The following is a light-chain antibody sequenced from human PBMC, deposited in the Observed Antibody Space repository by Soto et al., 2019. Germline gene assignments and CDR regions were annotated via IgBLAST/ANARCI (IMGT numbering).Light chain of an antibody. Sequence: IVLTQSPATLSVSPGEGATLSCRASQSINTYLAWYQQKPGQAPRLLIYDASNRATGIPARFSGSGSGTDFTLTISSLEPEDFAVYYCQQRSNWPPALTFGGGTKVDIK. CDR1: QSINTY. V-gene: IGKV3-11*01. CDR2: DAS. J-gene: IGKJ4*01. CDR3: QQRSNWPPALT.